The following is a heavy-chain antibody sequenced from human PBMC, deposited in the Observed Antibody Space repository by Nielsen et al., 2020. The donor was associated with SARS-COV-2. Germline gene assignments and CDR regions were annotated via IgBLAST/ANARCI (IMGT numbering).Heavy chain of an antibody. CDR1: GFTFSSYG. Sequence: GESLKISCAASGFTFSSYGMHWVRQAPGRGLEWVAVISYDGSNKYYADSVKGRFTISRHNSKNTLYLQMNSLRAEDTAVYYCARGFYVEAFDIWGQGTMVTVSS. V-gene: IGHV3-30*03. CDR2: ISYDGSNK. CDR3: ARGFYVEAFDI. D-gene: IGHD1-1*01. J-gene: IGHJ3*02.